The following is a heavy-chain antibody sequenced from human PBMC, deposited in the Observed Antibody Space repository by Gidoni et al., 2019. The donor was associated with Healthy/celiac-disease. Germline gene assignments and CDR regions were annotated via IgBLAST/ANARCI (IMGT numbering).Heavy chain of an antibody. D-gene: IGHD3-9*01. CDR2: LSRRSSYI. J-gene: IGHJ4*02. CDR1: GFTFRRYS. Sequence: EVQLVESGGGLVKPGGSLRLSCAAVGFTFRRYSMNWVRQAPGKGLEWVSSLSRRSSYIYYADSVKGRFTISRDNAKNSLYLQMNSLRAEDTAVYYCARDRNSYYDILTGYLDYWGQRTLITVSS. V-gene: IGHV3-21*01. CDR3: ARDRNSYYDILTGYLDY.